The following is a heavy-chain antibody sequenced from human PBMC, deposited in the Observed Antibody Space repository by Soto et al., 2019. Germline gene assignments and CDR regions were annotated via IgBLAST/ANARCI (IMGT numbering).Heavy chain of an antibody. J-gene: IGHJ1*01. D-gene: IGHD1-1*01. CDR2: ISGSGVAK. CDR1: GFTFSSSA. CDR3: AKDRSPGATTWNVY. Sequence: GGSLRLSCVVSGFTFSSSAINWVRQAPGKGLEWVSTISGSGVAKFYADSVKGRFTISRDNSNNTVSLQMNSLRAEDAAVYYCAKDRSPGATTWNVYWGQGTLVTVPQ. V-gene: IGHV3-23*01.